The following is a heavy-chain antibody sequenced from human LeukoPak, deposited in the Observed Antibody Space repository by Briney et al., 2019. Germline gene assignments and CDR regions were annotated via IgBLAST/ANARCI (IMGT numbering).Heavy chain of an antibody. CDR2: MNPNSGNT. CDR3: ARAGYDSSGYYIPLLLYYYYYMDV. J-gene: IGHJ6*03. Sequence: ASVKVSCKASGYTFTSYDINWVRQATGQGLEWMGWMNPNSGNTGYAQKFQGRVTMTRNTSISTAYMELSSLRSEDTAVYYCARAGYDSSGYYIPLLLYYYYYMDVWGKGTTVTASS. D-gene: IGHD3-22*01. CDR1: GYTFTSYD. V-gene: IGHV1-8*01.